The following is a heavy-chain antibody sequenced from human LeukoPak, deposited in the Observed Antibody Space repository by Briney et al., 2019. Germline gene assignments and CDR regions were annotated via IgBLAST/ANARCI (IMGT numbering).Heavy chain of an antibody. CDR3: ARMEVA. D-gene: IGHD3-3*01. J-gene: IGHJ3*01. CDR2: ISSDGITT. CDR1: GFTFSSSW. V-gene: IGHV3-74*01. Sequence: GGSLRLSCAASGFTFSSSWMHWVRQVPGKGLVWVSRISSDGITTNYADSVKGRFTTSRDNAKNTVYLQMNSLRAEDTAVYYCARMEVAWGQGTIVTVSS.